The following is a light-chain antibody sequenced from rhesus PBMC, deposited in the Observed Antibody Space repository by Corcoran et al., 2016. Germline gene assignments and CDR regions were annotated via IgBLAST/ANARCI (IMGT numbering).Light chain of an antibody. J-gene: IGKJ2*01. CDR1: QGISNN. CDR2: KAS. Sequence: DIQMTQSPSSLSASVGDRVTITCRASQGISNNLAWYQQKPGKVPKLLIYKASTLQSGIPSRYSGTGSWTEFTLTISSLQPEDFATYYCQHGYGVLMYSFGQGTKVEIK. CDR3: QHGYGVLMYS. V-gene: IGKV1-25*01.